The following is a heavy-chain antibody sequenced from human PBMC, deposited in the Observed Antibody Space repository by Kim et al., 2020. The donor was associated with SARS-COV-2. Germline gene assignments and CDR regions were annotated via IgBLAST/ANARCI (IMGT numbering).Heavy chain of an antibody. Sequence: GGSLRLSCTASGFIFSRHGMSWVRQAPGKVLEWVAAITYRDGDTLYTYSLKGRFTISRDNSKNTIYLQMNRLRVEDTAIYYCAKNLIVGTATAMDFWGQGTLVTVSS. CDR3: AKNLIVGTATAMDF. V-gene: IGHV3-23*01. J-gene: IGHJ4*02. CDR2: ITYRDGDT. D-gene: IGHD1-26*01. CDR1: GFIFSRHG.